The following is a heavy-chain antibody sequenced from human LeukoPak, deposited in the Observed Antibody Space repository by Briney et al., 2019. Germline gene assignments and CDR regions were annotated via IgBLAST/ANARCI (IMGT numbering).Heavy chain of an antibody. V-gene: IGHV1-69*06. Sequence: SVKVSCKASGCTFSSYAISWVRQAPGQGLEWMGGIIPIFGTANYAQKFQGRVTITADKSTSTAYMELSSLRSEDTAVYYCAREGNGDYAGDAYYFDCRGQGTLVTASS. CDR3: AREGNGDYAGDAYYFDC. CDR2: IIPIFGTA. D-gene: IGHD4-17*01. J-gene: IGHJ4*02. CDR1: GCTFSSYA.